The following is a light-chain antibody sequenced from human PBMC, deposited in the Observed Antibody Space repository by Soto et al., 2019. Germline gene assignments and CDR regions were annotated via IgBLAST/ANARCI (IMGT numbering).Light chain of an antibody. CDR2: AVS. CDR1: SRDVGGQNY. J-gene: IGLJ1*01. Sequence: ALTQPPSASGSPGQSVAISCTGTSRDVGGQNYVSWYQQHPGKAPKLIIYAVSNRPSGVPDRFSGSKSGNTASLTISGLRAEDEADYYCCSHAGNNNYVFGTGTKLTVL. CDR3: CSHAGNNNYV. V-gene: IGLV2-8*01.